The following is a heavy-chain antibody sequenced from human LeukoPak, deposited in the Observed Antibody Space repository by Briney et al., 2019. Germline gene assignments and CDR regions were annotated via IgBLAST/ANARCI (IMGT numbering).Heavy chain of an antibody. V-gene: IGHV1-8*01. Sequence: GASVKVSCTASGYTFTSYDINWVRQATGQGLEWMGWMNPNSGNTDYAQKFQGRVTMTRNTSISTAYMELSSLRSEDTAVYYCASPVQGFDYWGQGTLVTVSS. CDR1: GYTFTSYD. CDR3: ASPVQGFDY. CDR2: MNPNSGNT. J-gene: IGHJ4*02.